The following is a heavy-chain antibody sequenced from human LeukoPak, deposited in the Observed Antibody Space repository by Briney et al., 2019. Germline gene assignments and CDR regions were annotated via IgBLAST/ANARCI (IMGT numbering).Heavy chain of an antibody. CDR2: INPNSGGT. CDR1: GYTFTGYY. V-gene: IGHV1-2*02. Sequence: ASVKVSCKASGYTFTGYYMHWVRQAPGQGLEWMGWINPNSGGTNYAQKFQGRVTMTRDTSISTAYMELSRLRSDDTAVYYCARDDFSSSWYSGLSDYWGQGTLVTVSS. J-gene: IGHJ4*02. CDR3: ARDDFSSSWYSGLSDY. D-gene: IGHD6-13*01.